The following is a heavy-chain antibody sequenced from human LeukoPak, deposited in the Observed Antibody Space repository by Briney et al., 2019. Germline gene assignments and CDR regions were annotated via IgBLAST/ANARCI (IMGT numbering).Heavy chain of an antibody. CDR1: GGTFSSYA. CDR2: IIPIFGTA. J-gene: IGHJ6*03. D-gene: IGHD1-14*01. CDR3: ARVPDNRFYYYYMDV. Sequence: SVKVSCKASGGTFSSYAISWVRQDPGQGLEWMGGIIPIFGTANYAQKFQGRVTITTDESTSTAYMELSSLRSEDTAVYYCARVPDNRFYYYYMDVWGKGTTVTVSS. V-gene: IGHV1-69*05.